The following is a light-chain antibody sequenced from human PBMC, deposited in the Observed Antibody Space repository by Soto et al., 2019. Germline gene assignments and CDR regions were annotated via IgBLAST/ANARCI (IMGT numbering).Light chain of an antibody. Sequence: QSALTQPASVSGSPGQPITISCTGTSSDVGGYNYVSWYRQHPGKAPKVMIYDVSNRPSGVSNRFSGSKSGNTASLTISGLQAEDEADYYCGSYTTSSTLYVFGTGTKVTVL. CDR3: GSYTTSSTLYV. CDR1: SSDVGGYNY. CDR2: DVS. V-gene: IGLV2-14*01. J-gene: IGLJ1*01.